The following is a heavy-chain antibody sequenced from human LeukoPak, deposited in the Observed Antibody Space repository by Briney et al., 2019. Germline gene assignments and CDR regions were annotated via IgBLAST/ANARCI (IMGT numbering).Heavy chain of an antibody. J-gene: IGHJ4*02. CDR2: ISESSSHR. CDR1: GFIFSSYS. CDR3: ARGAPWLETDY. Sequence: GGSLRLSCGASGFIFSSYSMNWVRQAPGKGLEWVSYISESSSHRYFADSVKGRFTIPRDNAKNSLYLQMNSLRAEDTAVYYCARGAPWLETDYWGQGTLVTVSS. D-gene: IGHD6-19*01. V-gene: IGHV3-21*01.